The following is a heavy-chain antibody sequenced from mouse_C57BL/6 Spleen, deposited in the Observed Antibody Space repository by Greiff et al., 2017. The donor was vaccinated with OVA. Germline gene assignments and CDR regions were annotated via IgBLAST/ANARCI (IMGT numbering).Heavy chain of an antibody. J-gene: IGHJ3*01. CDR3: GRTYDYDEEAWFAY. V-gene: IGHV1-20*01. Sequence: VQLQQSGPELVKPGASVKISCKASGYSFTGYFMNWVMQSHGKSLEWIGRINPYNGDTFYNQKFKGKATLTVDKSSSTAHMELRSLTSEDSAVYYCGRTYDYDEEAWFAYWGQGTLVTVSA. D-gene: IGHD2-4*01. CDR2: INPYNGDT. CDR1: GYSFTGYF.